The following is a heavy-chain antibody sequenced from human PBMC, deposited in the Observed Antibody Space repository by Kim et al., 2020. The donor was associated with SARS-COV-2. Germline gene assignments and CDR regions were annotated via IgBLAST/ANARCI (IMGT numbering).Heavy chain of an antibody. CDR2: INHSGST. CDR3: ARGRFHYDIFTGVAHYYYG. CDR1: GGSFSGYY. Sequence: SETLSLTCAVYGGSFSGYYWSWIRQPPGKGLEWIGEINHSGSTNYNPSLKSRVTISVDTSKNQFSLKLSSVTAADTAVYYCARGRFHYDIFTGVAHYYYG. V-gene: IGHV4-34*01. J-gene: IGHJ6*01. D-gene: IGHD3-9*01.